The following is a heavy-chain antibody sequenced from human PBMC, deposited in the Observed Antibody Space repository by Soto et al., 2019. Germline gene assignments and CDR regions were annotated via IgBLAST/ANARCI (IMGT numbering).Heavy chain of an antibody. V-gene: IGHV4-34*01. Sequence: PSETLSLTCAVYGGSFSGYYCSWIRQPPGKGLEWIGEINHSGSTNYNPSLKSRVTISVDTSKNQFSLKLSSVTAADTAAYYCERKRTGHNWFDPWGQGTLVTVSS. CDR3: ERKRTGHNWFDP. CDR2: INHSGST. D-gene: IGHD3-9*01. J-gene: IGHJ5*02. CDR1: GGSFSGYY.